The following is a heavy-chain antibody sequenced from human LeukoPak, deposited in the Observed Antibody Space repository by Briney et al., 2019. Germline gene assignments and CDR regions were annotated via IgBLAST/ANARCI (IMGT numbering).Heavy chain of an antibody. CDR2: IHYSGST. D-gene: IGHD6-13*01. CDR1: GGSISSSIYY. J-gene: IGHJ6*04. CDR3: ARDGRRRGNTGYSSS. Sequence: SETLSLTCTVSGGSISSSIYYWGWIRQPPGKGLEYIGSIHYSGSTYYNPSLKSRVTISVDTSKNQFSLKLSSVTAADTAVYYCARDGRRRGNTGYSSSWGKGTTVTVSS. V-gene: IGHV4-39*07.